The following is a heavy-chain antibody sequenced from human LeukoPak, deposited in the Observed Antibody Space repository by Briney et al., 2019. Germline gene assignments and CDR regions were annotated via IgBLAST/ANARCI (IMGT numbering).Heavy chain of an antibody. CDR2: IKQDGSEK. V-gene: IGHV3-7*01. CDR1: GFTFSSYG. Sequence: GGSLRLSCAASGFTFSSYGMHWVRQAPGKGLEWVANIKQDGSEKYYVDSVKGRFTISRDNAKNSLYLQMNSLRAEDTAVYYCARDHYFDYWGQGTLVTVSS. J-gene: IGHJ4*02. CDR3: ARDHYFDY.